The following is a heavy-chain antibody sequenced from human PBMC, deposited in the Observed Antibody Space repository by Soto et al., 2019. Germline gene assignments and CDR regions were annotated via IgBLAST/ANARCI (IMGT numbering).Heavy chain of an antibody. J-gene: IGHJ4*02. Sequence: SVKVSCKASGGTFSSYAISWVRQAPGQGLEWMGGIIPIFGTANYAQKFQGRVTITADKSTSTAYMELSSLRSEDTAVYYCARDTYYYDSSGYPRSYYFDYWGQGTLVTVSS. D-gene: IGHD3-22*01. CDR1: GGTFSSYA. V-gene: IGHV1-69*06. CDR3: ARDTYYYDSSGYPRSYYFDY. CDR2: IIPIFGTA.